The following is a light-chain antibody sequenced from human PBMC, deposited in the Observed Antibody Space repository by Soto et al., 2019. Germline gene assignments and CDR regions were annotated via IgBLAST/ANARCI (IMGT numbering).Light chain of an antibody. CDR1: SGSIASKY. V-gene: IGLV6-57*04. Sequence: NFMLIQPHSVSESPGKTVTISCTRSSGSIASKYVQWYQQRPGSAPIIVIYEDSQRPSGVPDRFSGSIDSSSNSASLSISGLKTDDEADYYCQSSDGTNQVFGGGTKLTGL. CDR3: QSSDGTNQV. J-gene: IGLJ3*02. CDR2: EDS.